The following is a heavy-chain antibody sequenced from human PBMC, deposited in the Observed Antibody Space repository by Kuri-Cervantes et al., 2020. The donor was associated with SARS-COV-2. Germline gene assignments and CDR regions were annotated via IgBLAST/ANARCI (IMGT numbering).Heavy chain of an antibody. J-gene: IGHJ6*02. V-gene: IGHV3-23*01. Sequence: GGSLRLSCAASGFSFSNFAMSWVRRAPGKGLEWVSAISGSGGSTYYADSVKGRFTISRDNSENTLYLQMNSLRAEDTAVYYCAKCGELLTSSYYYYGMDVWGQGTTVTVSS. D-gene: IGHD1-26*01. CDR2: ISGSGGST. CDR3: AKCGELLTSSYYYYGMDV. CDR1: GFSFSNFA.